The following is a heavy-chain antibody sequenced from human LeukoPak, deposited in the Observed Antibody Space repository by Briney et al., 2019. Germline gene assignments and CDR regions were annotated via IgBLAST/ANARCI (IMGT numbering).Heavy chain of an antibody. CDR1: GFTVSSNY. J-gene: IGHJ4*02. D-gene: IGHD3-22*01. CDR3: ARDDDSSGYYGY. V-gene: IGHV3-66*01. Sequence: GGSLRLSCAASGFTVSSNYMSWVRQAPGKGLEWVSVIYSGGSTYYADSVKGRFTISRDNSRNTLYLQMDSLRVEDTAVYYCARDDDSSGYYGYWGQGTLVTVSS. CDR2: IYSGGST.